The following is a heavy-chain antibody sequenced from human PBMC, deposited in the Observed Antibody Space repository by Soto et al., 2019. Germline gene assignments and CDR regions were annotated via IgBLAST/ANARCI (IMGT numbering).Heavy chain of an antibody. D-gene: IGHD3-3*01. V-gene: IGHV4-34*01. J-gene: IGHJ6*02. CDR3: ARMGVLGVVIRDYYGMDV. Sequence: ETLSLSCAVYGGSFSGYYWSWIRQPPGKGLEWIGEINQSGSTSYNPSLKSRVTISVDTSKNQFSLKRSSVTAADTAVYYCARMGVLGVVIRDYYGMDVWGQGTTVTV. CDR1: GGSFSGYY. CDR2: INQSGST.